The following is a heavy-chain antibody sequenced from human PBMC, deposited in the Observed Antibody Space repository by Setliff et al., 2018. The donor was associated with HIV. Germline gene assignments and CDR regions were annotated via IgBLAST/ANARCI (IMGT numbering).Heavy chain of an antibody. D-gene: IGHD4-4*01. CDR3: AREGGSNLPSGGEGLVNYFQYMDV. CDR2: IIPIFGTA. V-gene: IGHV1-69*13. Sequence: GASVKVSCKASGGTFSSYAISWVRQAPGQGLEWMGGIIPIFGTANYAQKFQGRVTITADESTRTVYMELSSLRSEDTAVYYCAREGGSNLPSGGEGLVNYFQYMDVWGTGTTVTVSS. J-gene: IGHJ6*03. CDR1: GGTFSSYA.